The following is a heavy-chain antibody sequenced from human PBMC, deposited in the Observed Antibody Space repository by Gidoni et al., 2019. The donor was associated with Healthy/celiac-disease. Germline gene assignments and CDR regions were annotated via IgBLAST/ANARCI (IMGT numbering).Heavy chain of an antibody. D-gene: IGHD4-17*01. V-gene: IGHV4-59*01. CDR1: GGSISSYY. Sequence: QVQLQESGPGLVKPSETLSLTCTVSGGSISSYYWSWIRQPPGKGLELIGYIYYSGSTNYNPSLKSRVTISVDTSKNQFSLKLSSVTAADTAVYYCARDATDYGDYGLDAFDIWGQGTMVTVSS. CDR3: ARDATDYGDYGLDAFDI. CDR2: IYYSGST. J-gene: IGHJ3*02.